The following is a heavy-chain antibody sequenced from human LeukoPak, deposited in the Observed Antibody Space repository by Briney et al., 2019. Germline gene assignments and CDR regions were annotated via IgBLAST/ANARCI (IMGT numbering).Heavy chain of an antibody. CDR2: ISGPGGTT. V-gene: IGHV3-23*01. CDR3: AKDPTVGATNYFDY. J-gene: IGHJ4*02. CDR1: GFTFSSCA. D-gene: IGHD1-26*01. Sequence: GGSLRLSCAASGFTFSSCAMGWVRQAPGKRLEWVSAISGPGGTTYYADSVKGRFTISRDNSKNTLYLQMTSLGAEDTAVYYCAKDPTVGATNYFDYWGQGTLVTVSS.